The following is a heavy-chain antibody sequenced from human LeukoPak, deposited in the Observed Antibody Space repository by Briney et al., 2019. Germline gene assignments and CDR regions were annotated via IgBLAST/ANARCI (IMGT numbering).Heavy chain of an antibody. CDR2: IWYDGSNK. CDR1: EFTFSSYG. CDR3: ARDAAYVGATPFDF. Sequence: GRSLRLSCAASEFTFSSYGMHWVRQAPGKGLEWVAVIWYDGSNKYYADSVKGRFTNSRDNSKNTLYLQMNSLRAEDTAVYYCARDAAYVGATPFDFWGQGTLVTVSS. D-gene: IGHD1-26*01. V-gene: IGHV3-33*01. J-gene: IGHJ4*02.